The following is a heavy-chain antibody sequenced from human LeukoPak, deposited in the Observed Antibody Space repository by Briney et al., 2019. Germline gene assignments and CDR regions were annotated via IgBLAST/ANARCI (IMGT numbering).Heavy chain of an antibody. CDR1: GFTFSSYS. CDR2: ISSSSSII. D-gene: IGHD6-13*01. Sequence: PGGSLRLSCAASGFTFSSYSMNWVRQAPGKGLEWVSSISSSSSIIYYADSVKGRFTISRDNSKNTLYLQMNSLRAEDTAVYYCARESWSDAFDIWGQGTMVTVSS. CDR3: ARESWSDAFDI. V-gene: IGHV3-21*04. J-gene: IGHJ3*02.